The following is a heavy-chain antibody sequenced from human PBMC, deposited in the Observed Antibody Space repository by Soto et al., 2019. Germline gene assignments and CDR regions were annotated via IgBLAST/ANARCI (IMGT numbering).Heavy chain of an antibody. V-gene: IGHV3-7*01. J-gene: IGHJ6*02. CDR3: ARSRGDYDILNGYYPLLYYYYGMDG. Sequence: GTRRLSWASAGFSFSSYWMVWVRQAPGKGLELVAYIKQDGSEKYYVDSVKGRFTISRDNAKNSLYLQMNSLRAEDTAVYYCARSRGDYDILNGYYPLLYYYYGMDGWGQGTTVTVSS. CDR1: GFSFSSYW. CDR2: IKQDGSEK. D-gene: IGHD3-9*01.